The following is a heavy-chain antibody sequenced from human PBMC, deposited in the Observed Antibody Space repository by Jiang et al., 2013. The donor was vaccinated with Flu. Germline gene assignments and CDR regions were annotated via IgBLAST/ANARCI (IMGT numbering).Heavy chain of an antibody. Sequence: GAEVKKPGSSVKVSCKASGGTFSSYAISWVRQAPGQGLEWMGGIIPIFGTANYAQKFQGRVTITADKSTSTAYMELSSLRSDDTAVYYCARDNSSGGILLPDYWGQGTLVTVSS. CDR2: IIPIFGTA. CDR1: GGTFSSYA. CDR3: ARDNSSGGILLPDY. D-gene: IGHD2-15*01. J-gene: IGHJ4*02. V-gene: IGHV1-69*06.